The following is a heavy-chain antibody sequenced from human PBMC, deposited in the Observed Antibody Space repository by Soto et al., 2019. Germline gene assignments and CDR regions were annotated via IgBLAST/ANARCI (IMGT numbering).Heavy chain of an antibody. V-gene: IGHV4-59*01. CDR3: ARVPPNIVATTYFDY. J-gene: IGHJ4*02. CDR2: IYYSGST. CDR1: GGSISSYY. Sequence: SETLSLTCTVSGGSISSYYWSWIRQPPGKGLEWIGYIYYSGSTNYNPSLKSRVTISVDTSKNQFSLKLSSVTAADTAVYYCARVPPNIVATTYFDYWGQGTLVPVSS. D-gene: IGHD5-12*01.